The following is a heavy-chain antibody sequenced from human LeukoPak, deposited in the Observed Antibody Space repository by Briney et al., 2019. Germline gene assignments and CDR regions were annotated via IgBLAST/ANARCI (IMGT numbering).Heavy chain of an antibody. CDR2: IYYSGST. V-gene: IGHV4-30-4*01. D-gene: IGHD4-17*01. CDR1: GGSISSGDYY. J-gene: IGHJ4*02. CDR3: AREYGDYALDY. Sequence: SETLSLTCTVSGGSISSGDYYWGWSRQPPGEGLGWVGYIYYSGSTYYNTSLKSRVTISVDTSKNQLSLKLSSVTAADTAVYYCAREYGDYALDYWGQGTLVTVSS.